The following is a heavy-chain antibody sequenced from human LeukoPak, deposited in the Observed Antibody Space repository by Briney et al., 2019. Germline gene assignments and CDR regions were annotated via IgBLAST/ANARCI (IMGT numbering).Heavy chain of an antibody. Sequence: GGSLRLSCAPSGFTLRRYSMNCVRQAPGKGLEWVSSISSSSSYIYYADSVKGRFTISRDNAKNSLYLKMNSLRAEDTAVYYCARERDSSSSFDYWGQGTLVTVSS. CDR3: ARERDSSSSFDY. CDR2: ISSSSSYI. CDR1: GFTLRRYS. J-gene: IGHJ4*02. D-gene: IGHD6-6*01. V-gene: IGHV3-21*01.